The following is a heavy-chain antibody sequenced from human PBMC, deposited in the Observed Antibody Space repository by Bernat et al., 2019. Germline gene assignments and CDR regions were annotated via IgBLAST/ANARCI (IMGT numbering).Heavy chain of an antibody. CDR3: ATLAAAGSPYFDY. Sequence: EVQLLESGGGLVQPGGSLRLSCAASGFTFSSYAMSWVRQAPGKGMEWVSAISGSGGSTYYADSVKCRFTISRDKPKNTLYLQMNSLRSEDPAVYYCATLAAAGSPYFDYWGQGTLVTVSS. V-gene: IGHV3-23*01. D-gene: IGHD6-13*01. J-gene: IGHJ4*02. CDR1: GFTFSSYA. CDR2: ISGSGGST.